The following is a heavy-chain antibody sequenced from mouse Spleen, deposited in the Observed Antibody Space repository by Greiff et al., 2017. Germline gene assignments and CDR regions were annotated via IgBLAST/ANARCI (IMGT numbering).Heavy chain of an antibody. CDR1: GYTFSSYW. D-gene: IGHD2-1*01. Sequence: VQLQQSGAELMKPGASVKISCKATGYTFSSYWIEWVKQRPGHGLEWIGEILPGSGSTNYNEKFKGKATFTADTSSNTAYMQLSSLTSEDSAVYYCARDGNSFYYFDYWGQGTTLTVSS. V-gene: IGHV1-9*01. CDR2: ILPGSGST. J-gene: IGHJ2*01. CDR3: ARDGNSFYYFDY.